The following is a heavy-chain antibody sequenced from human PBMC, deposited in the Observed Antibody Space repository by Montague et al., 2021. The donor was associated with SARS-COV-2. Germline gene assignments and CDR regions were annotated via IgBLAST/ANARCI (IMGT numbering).Heavy chain of an antibody. CDR2: IYYSGST. V-gene: IGHV4-39*01. CDR3: AGRPPITIFGVVIIGAWFDP. CDR1: GGSISSSSYY. Sequence: SETLSLTCTVSGGSISSSSYYWGWIRQPPGKGLEWIGSIYYSGSTNYNPSLKSRVTISVDTSKNQFSLKLSSVTAADTAVYYCAGRPPITIFGVVIIGAWFDPWGQGTLVTVSS. J-gene: IGHJ5*02. D-gene: IGHD3-3*01.